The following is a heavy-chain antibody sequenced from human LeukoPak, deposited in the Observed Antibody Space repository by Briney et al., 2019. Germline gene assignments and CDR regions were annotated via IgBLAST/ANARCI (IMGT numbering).Heavy chain of an antibody. Sequence: GGSLRLSCAASGFTFSSYSMNWVRQAPGKGLEWVLYISGSSTTIYYADSVKGRFTISRDNSENTLYLQMKSLRAEDTAVYYCARGDGYNFFDYWGQGTLVTVSS. CDR2: ISGSSTTI. D-gene: IGHD5-24*01. CDR1: GFTFSSYS. V-gene: IGHV3-48*01. J-gene: IGHJ4*02. CDR3: ARGDGYNFFDY.